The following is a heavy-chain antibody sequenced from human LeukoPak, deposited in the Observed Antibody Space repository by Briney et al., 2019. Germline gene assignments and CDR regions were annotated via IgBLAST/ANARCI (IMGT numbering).Heavy chain of an antibody. Sequence: ASVKVSCKASGYTFTGYYMHWVRQATGQGLEWMGWMNPNSGNTGYAQKFQGRVTMTRNTSISTAYMELSSLRSEDTAVYYCARDGGNADYWGQGTLVTVSS. CDR1: GYTFTGYY. V-gene: IGHV1-8*02. CDR2: MNPNSGNT. CDR3: ARDGGNADY. J-gene: IGHJ4*02. D-gene: IGHD4-23*01.